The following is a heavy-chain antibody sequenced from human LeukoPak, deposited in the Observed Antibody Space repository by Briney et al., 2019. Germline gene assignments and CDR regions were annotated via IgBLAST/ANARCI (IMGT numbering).Heavy chain of an antibody. J-gene: IGHJ4*02. D-gene: IGHD6-19*01. CDR3: ARGPGIAVAGVFDY. V-gene: IGHV1-18*04. CDR2: ISGHNGHT. Sequence: ASVKVTCKASGYTFTSYGINWVRQAPGQGLEWMGWISGHNGHTNYVQKMQGRVTMTTDTSTNTAYMELRNLTSDDTAVYYCARGPGIAVAGVFDYWGQGSLVTVSS. CDR1: GYTFTSYG.